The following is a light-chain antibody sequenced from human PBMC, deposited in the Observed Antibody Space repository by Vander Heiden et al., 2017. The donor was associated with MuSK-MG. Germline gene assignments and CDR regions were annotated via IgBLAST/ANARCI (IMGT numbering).Light chain of an antibody. J-gene: IGKJ1*01. CDR2: DAS. CDR1: QSVSSSY. CDR3: HEDGSSPKT. V-gene: IGKV3D-20*01. Sequence: EIVLTQSPATMSLSPGERATLSCRASQSVSSSYLAWYQQKPGLAPRLLIYDASSRATGIPDRFSGSGSGTDFTLTISRLQPEDFAVYYCHEDGSSPKTFGPGTKVEIK.